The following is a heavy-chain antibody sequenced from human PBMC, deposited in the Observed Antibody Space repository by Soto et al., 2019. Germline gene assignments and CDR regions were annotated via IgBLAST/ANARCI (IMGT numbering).Heavy chain of an antibody. D-gene: IGHD4-17*01. V-gene: IGHV1-3*01. CDR3: ARTPKTTVQPTPYWYFDL. CDR1: GYTFTSYA. Sequence: ASVKVSCKASGYTFTSYAMHWVRQAPGQRLEWMGWINAGNGNTKYSQKFQGRVTITRDTSASTAYMELSSLRSEDTAVYYCARTPKTTVQPTPYWYFDLWGRGTLVTVSS. J-gene: IGHJ2*01. CDR2: INAGNGNT.